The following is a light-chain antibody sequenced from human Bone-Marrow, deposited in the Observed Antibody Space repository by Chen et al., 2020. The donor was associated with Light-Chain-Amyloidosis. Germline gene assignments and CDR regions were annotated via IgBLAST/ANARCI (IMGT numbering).Light chain of an antibody. CDR2: EGS. Sequence: QSALTPPASVSGSPGQSITISCTGTSSDVGSYNLVSWYQQHPGKAPKLMIYEGSKRPSGVSNRFSGSKSGNTDSLTISGLQAEDEADYYCCSYAGSSTHVVFGGGTKLTVL. V-gene: IGLV2-23*01. CDR1: SSDVGSYNL. CDR3: CSYAGSSTHVV. J-gene: IGLJ2*01.